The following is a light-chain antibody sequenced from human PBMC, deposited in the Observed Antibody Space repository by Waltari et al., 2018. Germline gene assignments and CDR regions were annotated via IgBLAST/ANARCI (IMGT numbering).Light chain of an antibody. CDR1: QGVSSS. CDR3: QQRSNWPPT. Sequence: SCVASQGVSSSLAWYQQKPGQAPRLLFHDVSNRATGIPARFSVSGSGTDFTLTISSLEAEDFAVYYCQQRSNWPPTFGQGTKVEIK. V-gene: IGKV3-11*01. J-gene: IGKJ1*01. CDR2: DVS.